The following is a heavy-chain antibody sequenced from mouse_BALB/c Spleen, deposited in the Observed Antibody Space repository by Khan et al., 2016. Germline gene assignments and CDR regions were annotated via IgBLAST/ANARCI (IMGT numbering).Heavy chain of an antibody. D-gene: IGHD1-2*01. Sequence: QVQLQQSGTELPRPGASVKLSCKASGYTFTDYYLHWVKQRTGQGLEWIGENFPGSGITYYNEKFKGKASLTADTSSSTAYMQLSSLTSEDSAVYFCARSYYGYFAMDYWGHGASVTVSS. J-gene: IGHJ4*01. V-gene: IGHV1-77*01. CDR2: NFPGSGIT. CDR1: GYTFTDYY. CDR3: ARSYYGYFAMDY.